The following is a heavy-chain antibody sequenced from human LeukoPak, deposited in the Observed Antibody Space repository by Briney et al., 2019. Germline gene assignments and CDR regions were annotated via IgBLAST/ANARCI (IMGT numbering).Heavy chain of an antibody. D-gene: IGHD3-10*01. V-gene: IGHV4-30-2*01. J-gene: IGHJ4*02. Sequence: PSQTLSLTCAVSGGSISSGDYSWSWIRQPPGKGLEWIGYIYHSGRTYYNPSLKSRVTISIDRSKNQFSLKLSSVTAADTAVYYCARDLLWFGEAYFDYWGQGTLVTVSP. CDR2: IYHSGRT. CDR3: ARDLLWFGEAYFDY. CDR1: GGSISSGDYS.